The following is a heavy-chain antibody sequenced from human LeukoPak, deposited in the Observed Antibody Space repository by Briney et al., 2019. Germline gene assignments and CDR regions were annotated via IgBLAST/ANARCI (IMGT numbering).Heavy chain of an antibody. J-gene: IGHJ4*02. CDR3: ARTPLGGYSYGWYY. Sequence: GGSLRLSCAASGFTVSSNYMSWVRQAPGKGLEWVSVIYSGGSTYYADSVKGRFTISRDNSKNTLYLQMNSLRAEDTAVYYCARTPLGGYSYGWYYWGQGTLVTVSS. D-gene: IGHD5-18*01. CDR1: GFTVSSNY. V-gene: IGHV3-66*01. CDR2: IYSGGST.